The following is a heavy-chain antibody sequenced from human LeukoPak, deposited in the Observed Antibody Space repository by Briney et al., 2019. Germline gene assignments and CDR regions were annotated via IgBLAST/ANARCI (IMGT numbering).Heavy chain of an antibody. J-gene: IGHJ4*02. CDR3: ARARRFFDY. CDR1: GGSFSGYY. Sequence: SETLSLTCAVYGGSFSGYYWSWIRQPPGKGLEWIGEINHSGSTNYNPSLKSRVTISVDTSKNQFPLKLSSVTATDTAVYYCARARRFFDYWGQGTLVTVSS. V-gene: IGHV4-34*01. CDR2: INHSGST.